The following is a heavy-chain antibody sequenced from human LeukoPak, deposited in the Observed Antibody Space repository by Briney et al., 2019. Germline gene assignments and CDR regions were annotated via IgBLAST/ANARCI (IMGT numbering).Heavy chain of an antibody. CDR1: GFTFSFYG. Sequence: QSGGSLRLSCAASGFTFSFYGIHWVRQAPGKGLEWVAVISDDGSTKYYSDSVKGRFTVSRDNSKDTLYLQMNSLTTEDTAVYYCAKDVSSGWYQMTYCDYWGQGTLVIVSS. CDR3: AKDVSSGWYQMTYCDY. CDR2: ISDDGSTK. D-gene: IGHD6-19*01. V-gene: IGHV3-30*18. J-gene: IGHJ4*02.